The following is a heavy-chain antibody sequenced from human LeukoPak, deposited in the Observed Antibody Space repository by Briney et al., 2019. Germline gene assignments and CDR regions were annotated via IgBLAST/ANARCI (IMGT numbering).Heavy chain of an antibody. J-gene: IGHJ4*02. CDR1: GGSISSSSYY. CDR2: IYYSGST. CDR3: ARHPRDYYDNSGYYYYFDY. D-gene: IGHD3-22*01. Sequence: SETLSLTCTVSGGSISSSSYYWGWVRQPPGKGLEWIGSIYYSGSTYYNPSLKSRVAISVDTSKNQFSLKLSSVTATDTAVYYCARHPRDYYDNSGYYYYFDYWGQGTLVTVSS. V-gene: IGHV4-39*01.